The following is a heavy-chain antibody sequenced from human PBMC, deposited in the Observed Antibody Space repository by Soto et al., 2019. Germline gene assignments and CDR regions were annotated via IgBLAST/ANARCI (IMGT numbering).Heavy chain of an antibody. J-gene: IGHJ4*02. D-gene: IGHD2-8*02. V-gene: IGHV4-59*01. Sequence: PSETLSLTCTVSGGSISSYYWSWIRQPPGKGLEWIGYIYYSGITDYNPSLKSRVTISVDTSKSQFSLKLSPVTAADTAVYYCARDKITGLFDYWGQGTLVTVSS. CDR3: ARDKITGLFDY. CDR1: GGSISSYY. CDR2: IYYSGIT.